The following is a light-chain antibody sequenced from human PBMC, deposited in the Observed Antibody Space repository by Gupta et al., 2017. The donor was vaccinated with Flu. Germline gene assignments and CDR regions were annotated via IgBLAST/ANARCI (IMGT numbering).Light chain of an antibody. Sequence: GDSLRSYYASSYQQKPGQAPLLVIYCKNNRPSGIPDRFSGSSSGNTASLTITGAQAEDEADYYCNSRDSSGNHQRVFGGGTKLTVL. CDR2: CKN. J-gene: IGLJ3*02. V-gene: IGLV3-19*01. CDR1: SLRSYY. CDR3: NSRDSSGNHQRV.